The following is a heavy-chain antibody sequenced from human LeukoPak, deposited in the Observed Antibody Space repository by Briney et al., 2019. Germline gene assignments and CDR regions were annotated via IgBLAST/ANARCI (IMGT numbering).Heavy chain of an antibody. CDR1: GFTFSDYY. Sequence: GGSLRLSCAAPGFTFSDYYMSWIRQAPGKGLEWVSYISSSGSTIYYADSVKGRFTISRDNTKNSLYLQMNSLRAEDTAVYYCAGKWRGAVGSSFPMDVWGQGTTVTVSS. J-gene: IGHJ6*02. D-gene: IGHD6-19*01. V-gene: IGHV3-11*01. CDR2: ISSSGSTI. CDR3: AGKWRGAVGSSFPMDV.